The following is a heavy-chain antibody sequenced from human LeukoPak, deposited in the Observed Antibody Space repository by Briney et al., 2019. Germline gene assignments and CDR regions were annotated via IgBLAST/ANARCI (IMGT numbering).Heavy chain of an antibody. CDR3: ARDCSSSVLCY. V-gene: IGHV3-33*01. CDR1: GFTFSSYG. D-gene: IGHD6-6*01. CDR2: IWYDGSNK. J-gene: IGHJ4*02. Sequence: PGGSLRLSCAASGFTFSSYGMHWVRQAPGKGLEWVAVIWYDGSNKYYADSVKGRFTISRDNSKNTLYLQMNSLRAEDTAVYYCARDCSSSVLCYWGQGTLVTVSS.